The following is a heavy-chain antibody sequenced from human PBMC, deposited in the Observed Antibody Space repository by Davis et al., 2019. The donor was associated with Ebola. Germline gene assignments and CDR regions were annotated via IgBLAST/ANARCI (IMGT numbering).Heavy chain of an antibody. CDR3: ARGGNWFDP. V-gene: IGHV4-34*01. Sequence: SETLSLTCAVYGGSFSGYYWSWIRQPPGKGLEWIGEINHSGSTNYNPSLNSRVTISVDTSKNQFSLKLSSVTAAATAVYYCARGGNWFDPWGQGTLVTVSS. CDR1: GGSFSGYY. J-gene: IGHJ5*02. CDR2: INHSGST.